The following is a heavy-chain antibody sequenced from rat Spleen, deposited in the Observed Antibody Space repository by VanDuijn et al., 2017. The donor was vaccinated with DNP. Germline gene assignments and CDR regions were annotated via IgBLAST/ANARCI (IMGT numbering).Heavy chain of an antibody. Sequence: EVQLVESGGDLVQPGRSLNLSCKASGFTFSDYYMAWVRQAPTKGLEWVASISYDGGSTYYRDSVKGRFTVSRDNAKSTLYLQINSLRSEDTATYYCARGSGTYYWYFDFWGPGTMVTVSS. J-gene: IGHJ1*01. CDR1: GFTFSDYY. D-gene: IGHD4-4*01. CDR2: ISYDGGST. V-gene: IGHV5-20*01. CDR3: ARGSGTYYWYFDF.